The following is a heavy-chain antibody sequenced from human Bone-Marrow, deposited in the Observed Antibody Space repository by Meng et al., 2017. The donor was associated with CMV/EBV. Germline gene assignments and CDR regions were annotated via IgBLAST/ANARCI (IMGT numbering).Heavy chain of an antibody. CDR3: ARITQTYYHDGSGYENAFDI. Sequence: ASVKVSCKTSEYNFNAYYIHWVRQAPGQGLEWMGIINPSGGSTSYAQKFQGRVTMTRDTSTSTVYMELSSLRSEDTAVYYCARITQTYYHDGSGYENAFDIWGQGTMVTVSS. J-gene: IGHJ3*02. CDR2: INPSGGST. CDR1: EYNFNAYY. D-gene: IGHD3-22*01. V-gene: IGHV1-46*02.